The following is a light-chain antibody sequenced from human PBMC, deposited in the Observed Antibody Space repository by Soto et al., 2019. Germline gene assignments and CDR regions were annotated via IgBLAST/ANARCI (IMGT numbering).Light chain of an antibody. J-gene: IGKJ1*01. Sequence: PGERATLSCRASQSVSSHYLAWYQQKPGQAPRLLIYGASTRATGIPDRFSGSGSETDFTLTISRLEPEDFAVYYCQHYGSSPRTFGQGTKVDIK. CDR2: GAS. V-gene: IGKV3-20*01. CDR3: QHYGSSPRT. CDR1: QSVSSHY.